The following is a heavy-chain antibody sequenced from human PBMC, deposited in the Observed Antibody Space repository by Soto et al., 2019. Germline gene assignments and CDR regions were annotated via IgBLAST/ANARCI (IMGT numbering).Heavy chain of an antibody. CDR3: ARASIAARHYYGMDV. D-gene: IGHD6-6*01. V-gene: IGHV3-23*01. CDR1: GFTFSSYA. J-gene: IGHJ6*02. Sequence: GGSLRLSCAASGFTFSSYAMSWVRQAPGKGLEWVSAISGSGGSTYYADSVKGRFTISRDNSKNTLYLQMNSLRAEDTAVYYCARASIAARHYYGMDVWGQGTTVTVSS. CDR2: ISGSGGST.